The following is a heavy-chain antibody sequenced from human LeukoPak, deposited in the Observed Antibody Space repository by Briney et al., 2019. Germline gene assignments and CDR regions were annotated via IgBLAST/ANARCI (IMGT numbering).Heavy chain of an antibody. Sequence: SETLSLTCTVSGGSISSSSYYWGWIRQPPGKGLEWIGSIYYSGSTYYNPSLKSRVTISVDTSKNQFSLKLSSVTAANTAVYYCARDIYSSSSHHAFDIWGQGTMVTVSS. CDR3: ARDIYSSSSHHAFDI. CDR2: IYYSGST. J-gene: IGHJ3*02. D-gene: IGHD6-6*01. CDR1: GGSISSSSYY. V-gene: IGHV4-39*07.